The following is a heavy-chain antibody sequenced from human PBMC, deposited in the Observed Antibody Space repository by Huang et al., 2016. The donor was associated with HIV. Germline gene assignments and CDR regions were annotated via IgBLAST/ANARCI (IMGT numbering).Heavy chain of an antibody. J-gene: IGHJ4*02. CDR1: GFMFSTFG. D-gene: IGHD4-17*01. CDR3: AKPSGDYEFFDF. CDR2: ISNEGSRK. Sequence: QVHLEESGGGVVQPGRPLRLSCTASGFMFSTFGIDWVRQAAYKGLEGVAGISNEGSRKYYVDSVKGRFTISRDNSKNIVYLQMNSLRPEDTAVYYCAKPSGDYEFFDFWGQGTVVTVSS. V-gene: IGHV3-30*18.